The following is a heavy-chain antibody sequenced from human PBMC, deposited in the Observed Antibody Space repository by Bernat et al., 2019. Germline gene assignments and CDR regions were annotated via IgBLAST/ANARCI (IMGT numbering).Heavy chain of an antibody. Sequence: QVQLVESGGGLVKPGGSLRLSCAASGFTFSDYYMSWIRQAPGMGLAWVSYISSSSSYTNYADSVKGRFTISRENAKNALYLQMNSLIAEDTAVYYCARGRGDYYGSVWFDPWGQGTLVTVSS. J-gene: IGHJ5*02. V-gene: IGHV3-11*06. CDR1: GFTFSDYY. CDR2: ISSSSSYT. D-gene: IGHD3-10*01. CDR3: ARGRGDYYGSVWFDP.